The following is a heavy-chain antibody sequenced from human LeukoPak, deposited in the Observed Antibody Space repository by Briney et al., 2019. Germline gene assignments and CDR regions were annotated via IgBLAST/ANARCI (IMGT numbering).Heavy chain of an antibody. CDR1: GGSISSYY. Sequence: PSETLSLTCTVSGGSISSYYWSWIRQPPGKGLEWIGYIYYSGSTNYNPSLKSRVTISVDTSKNQFSLKLSSVTAADTAVYYCARVPDYVWGSYRYGYFDYWGQGTLVTVSS. V-gene: IGHV4-59*01. D-gene: IGHD3-16*02. CDR3: ARVPDYVWGSYRYGYFDY. CDR2: IYYSGST. J-gene: IGHJ4*02.